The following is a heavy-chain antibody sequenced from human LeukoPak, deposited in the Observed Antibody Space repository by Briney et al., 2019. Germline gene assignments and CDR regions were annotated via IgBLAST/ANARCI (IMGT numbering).Heavy chain of an antibody. J-gene: IGHJ4*02. D-gene: IGHD6-13*01. CDR2: INQDGSEK. CDR1: GFAFSGHW. Sequence: PGGSLRLSCAASGFAFSGHWMSWVRQAPGKGLEWVANINQDGSEKYYVDSVKGRFTFSRGNAKNSLYLQMNNLRAEDTAVYYCARDGAVAGVYFDCWGQGTLVTVSS. CDR3: ARDGAVAGVYFDC. V-gene: IGHV3-7*01.